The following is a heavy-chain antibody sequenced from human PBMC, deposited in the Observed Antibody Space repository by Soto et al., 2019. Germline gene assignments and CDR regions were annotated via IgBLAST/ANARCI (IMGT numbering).Heavy chain of an antibody. D-gene: IGHD1-26*01. Sequence: EVQLVESGGGLVQPGGSLKLSCAASGYTFSDSAMHWVRQASGKGLEWVGRIRSKANNYATVYGASVRGRFTISRDDSKTTAYLQMNSLKTEDTAVYYCARLWSEREPNFAYWGQGTLVSVSS. CDR1: GYTFSDSA. CDR3: ARLWSEREPNFAY. J-gene: IGHJ4*02. V-gene: IGHV3-73*02. CDR2: IRSKANNYAT.